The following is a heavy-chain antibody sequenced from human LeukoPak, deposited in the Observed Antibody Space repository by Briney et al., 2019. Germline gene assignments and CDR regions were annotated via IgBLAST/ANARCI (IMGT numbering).Heavy chain of an antibody. Sequence: SQTLSLTCTVSGGSISSGSYYWSWIRQPAGKGLEWIGRIYTSGSTNYNPSLKSRVTISVDTSKNQFSLKLSSVTAADTAVYYCARAGTHVRYYMDVWGKGTTVTVSS. J-gene: IGHJ6*03. CDR3: ARAGTHVRYYMDV. V-gene: IGHV4-61*02. CDR2: IYTSGST. CDR1: GGSISSGSYY.